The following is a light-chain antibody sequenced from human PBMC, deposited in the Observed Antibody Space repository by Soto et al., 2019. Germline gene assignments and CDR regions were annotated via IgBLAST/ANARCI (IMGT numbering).Light chain of an antibody. V-gene: IGLV2-14*01. Sequence: QSVLTQPASVSGSPGQSITISCTGTSSDVGGYSYVSWYQQHPGEAPKLMIYEVSNRPSGLSNRSSGSKSGNTASLTISGLQAEDEADYYCTSYTGSNTVVFGGGTQLTVL. J-gene: IGLJ2*01. CDR2: EVS. CDR3: TSYTGSNTVV. CDR1: SSDVGGYSY.